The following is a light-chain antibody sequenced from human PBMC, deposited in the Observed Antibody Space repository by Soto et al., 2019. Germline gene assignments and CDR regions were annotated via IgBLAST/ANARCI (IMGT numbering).Light chain of an antibody. Sequence: QSALTQPASVSGSPGQSVTISCTGTNSDVGDYNYVSWYQQHPGKAPKLMIYDVTNRPSGVSNRFSGSKSGNTASLTISGLQAEDEADYYCTSYTVTSTHVLFGGGTQLTVL. CDR2: DVT. V-gene: IGLV2-14*01. J-gene: IGLJ2*01. CDR3: TSYTVTSTHVL. CDR1: NSDVGDYNY.